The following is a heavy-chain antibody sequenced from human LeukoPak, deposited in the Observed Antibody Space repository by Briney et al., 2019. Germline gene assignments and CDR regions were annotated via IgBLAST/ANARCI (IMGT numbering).Heavy chain of an antibody. V-gene: IGHV3-48*02. CDR3: ARDPVYGGNSDY. Sequence: PGGSLRLSCVASGFTFSAYNMNWVRQAPGKGLEWVSCISSSSTTIYYADSVKGRFTISRDNAKNSLWLQMNSLRDEDTAVYYCARDPVYGGNSDYWGQGTLVTVSS. CDR1: GFTFSAYN. J-gene: IGHJ4*02. D-gene: IGHD4-23*01. CDR2: ISSSSTTI.